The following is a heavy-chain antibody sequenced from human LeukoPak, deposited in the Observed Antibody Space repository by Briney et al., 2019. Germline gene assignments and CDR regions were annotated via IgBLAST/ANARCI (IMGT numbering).Heavy chain of an antibody. CDR2: IYNSGST. Sequence: SETLSLTCTVSVGSISSGPYYWGWIRQPPGKGLEWSGSIYNSGSTYYNPSLKSRVPISVDTSTTQFSLKLSSVTAADTAVYYCARHRSGWLQSSFDYWGQGTLVTVSS. V-gene: IGHV4-39*01. J-gene: IGHJ4*02. CDR3: ARHRSGWLQSSFDY. CDR1: VGSISSGPYY. D-gene: IGHD5-24*01.